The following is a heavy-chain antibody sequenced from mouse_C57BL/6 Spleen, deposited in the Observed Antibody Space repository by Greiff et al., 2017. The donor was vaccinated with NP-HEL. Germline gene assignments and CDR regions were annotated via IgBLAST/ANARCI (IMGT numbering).Heavy chain of an antibody. J-gene: IGHJ3*01. Sequence: EVQLQQSGPELVKPGASVKIPCKASGYTFTDYNMDWVKQSHGKSLEWIGDINPNNGGTIYNQKFKGKATLTVDKSSSTAYMELRSLTSEDTAVYYCARGYYSNPFAYWGQGTLVTVSA. V-gene: IGHV1-18*01. CDR2: INPNNGGT. CDR1: GYTFTDYN. CDR3: ARGYYSNPFAY. D-gene: IGHD2-5*01.